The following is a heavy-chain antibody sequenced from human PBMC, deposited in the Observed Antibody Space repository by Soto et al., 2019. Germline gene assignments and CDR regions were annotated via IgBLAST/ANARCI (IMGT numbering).Heavy chain of an antibody. CDR1: GFIFSNYA. V-gene: IGHV1-18*01. J-gene: IGHJ4*02. D-gene: IGHD1-26*01. CDR3: ARGVGASYYFDY. Sequence: ASVKVSCKTSGFIFSNYAVSWVRQAPGQGLEWMGWISAYNGNTNYAQMLQGRVTMTTDTSTSTAYMELRSLRSDDTAVYYCARGVGASYYFDYWGQGTLVTVSS. CDR2: ISAYNGNT.